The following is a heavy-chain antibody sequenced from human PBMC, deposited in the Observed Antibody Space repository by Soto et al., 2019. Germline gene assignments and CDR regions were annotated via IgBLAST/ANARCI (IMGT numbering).Heavy chain of an antibody. J-gene: IGHJ5*01. V-gene: IGHV3-74*01. Sequence: EVQLVESGGGLVQPGGSLRLSCAASKFSFSGYWMHWVRQAPGKGLMWVSRVKPDGSTTTYADSVKGRFTISRDNAKNTAFLQMNSRRDDDTAVYYCAKVASGSYDWFDSWGQGTLVTVSS. D-gene: IGHD1-26*01. CDR1: KFSFSGYW. CDR2: VKPDGSTT. CDR3: AKVASGSYDWFDS.